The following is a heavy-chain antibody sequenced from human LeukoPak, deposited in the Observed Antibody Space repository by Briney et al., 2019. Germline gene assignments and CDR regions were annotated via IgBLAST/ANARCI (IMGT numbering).Heavy chain of an antibody. D-gene: IGHD3-10*01. V-gene: IGHV4-59*01. J-gene: IGHJ5*02. CDR1: GGSINSYY. Sequence: NPSETLSLTCSVSGGSINSYYWSWIRQPPGKGLEWLGNIHHSGNTNYNPSRKSRVTMSLDTSKNQFSLKLTSVTAADTAVYYCARVRGYGLGSYIDPWGQGTLVTVSS. CDR2: IHHSGNT. CDR3: ARVRGYGLGSYIDP.